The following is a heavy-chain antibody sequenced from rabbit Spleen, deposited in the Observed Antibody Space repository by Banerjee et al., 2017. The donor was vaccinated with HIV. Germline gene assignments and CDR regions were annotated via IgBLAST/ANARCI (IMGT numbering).Heavy chain of an antibody. Sequence: QLVESGGGLVQPGGSLKLPCKASGLGFSTYYMSWVRQAPGKGLEWIGYVDPVFGSTVYASWVNGRFTISSHNAQNTLYLQLNSLTAADTATYFCARDMGVAAGYYFNLWGQGTLVTVS. CDR2: VDPVFGST. CDR1: GLGFSTYY. D-gene: IGHD4-1*01. CDR3: ARDMGVAAGYYFNL. V-gene: IGHV1S7*01. J-gene: IGHJ4*01.